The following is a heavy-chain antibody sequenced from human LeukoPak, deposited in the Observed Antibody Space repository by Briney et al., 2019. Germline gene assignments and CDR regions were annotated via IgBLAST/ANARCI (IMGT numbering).Heavy chain of an antibody. CDR1: GGSFSGYY. V-gene: IGHV4-34*01. CDR3: ARGKSPYYYGSGSYYDRSYFDY. D-gene: IGHD3-10*01. CDR2: IYYPGST. J-gene: IGHJ4*02. Sequence: SETLSLTCAVYGGSFSGYYWSWIRQPPGKGLEWIGSIYYPGSTYYNPSLKSRITISVDTSKNQFSLKLSSVTAADTAVYYCARGKSPYYYGSGSYYDRSYFDYWGQGTLVTVSS.